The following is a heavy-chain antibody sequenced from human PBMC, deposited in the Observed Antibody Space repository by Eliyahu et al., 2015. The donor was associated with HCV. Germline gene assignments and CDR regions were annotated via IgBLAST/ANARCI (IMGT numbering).Heavy chain of an antibody. D-gene: IGHD4-17*01. V-gene: IGHV3-30*18. Sequence: QVHLVESGGGVVQPGRSLRLSCATSGFTFTSFXLHWVRQAPGKGLEWVAFTSSDGSKKYYADSVKGRFTISRDISKDTLYLQMNSLRAEDTAVYYCAKDWTFYGDSPLDYWGQGTLVTVSS. CDR2: TSSDGSKK. CDR1: GFTFTSFX. J-gene: IGHJ4*02. CDR3: AKDWTFYGDSPLDY.